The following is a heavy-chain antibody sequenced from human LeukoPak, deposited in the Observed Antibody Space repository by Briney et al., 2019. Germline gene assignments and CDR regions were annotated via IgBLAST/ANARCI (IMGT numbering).Heavy chain of an antibody. J-gene: IGHJ4*02. CDR3: ASARPDSSGYYYFDF. V-gene: IGHV3-72*01. CDR2: SRNKANSYTT. D-gene: IGHD6-19*01. Sequence: PRGSLRLSCAASGFSFSDHYMDWVRQAPGKGMEWVGRSRNKANSYTTEYAASVKGRFTISRDDSQNSLYLQMSSLKTEDTAVYYCASARPDSSGYYYFDFWGQGTLVTVSS. CDR1: GFSFSDHY.